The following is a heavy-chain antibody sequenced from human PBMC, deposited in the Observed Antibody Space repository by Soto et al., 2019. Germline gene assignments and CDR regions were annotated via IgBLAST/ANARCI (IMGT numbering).Heavy chain of an antibody. D-gene: IGHD3-22*01. Sequence: QVQLQESGPGLVKPSETLSLTCAVSGDSISTYYCMWIRQPPGKGLESIGYLYYGRSANYNPSLKSRVTLSVDTSTNQCSLTLSSMTAAGTAVYYCALRSMAVVPEYWGQGTLVTVSS. CDR3: ALRSMAVVPEY. CDR1: GDSISTYY. CDR2: LYYGRSA. J-gene: IGHJ4*02. V-gene: IGHV4-59*01.